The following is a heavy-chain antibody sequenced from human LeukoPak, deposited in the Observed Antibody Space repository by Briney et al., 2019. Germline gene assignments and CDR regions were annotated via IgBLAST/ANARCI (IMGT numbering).Heavy chain of an antibody. CDR2: IYYSGST. V-gene: IGHV4-61*01. D-gene: IGHD4-17*01. CDR1: GGSVSSGSYY. J-gene: IGHJ4*02. CDR3: ARDLGDYDNYFDY. Sequence: PSETLSPTRTVSGGSVSSGSYYWSWIRQPPRKGLEWIGYIYYSGSTNYNPSLKSRVTISVDTSKNQFSLKLSSVTAADTAVYYCARDLGDYDNYFDYWGQGTLVTVSS.